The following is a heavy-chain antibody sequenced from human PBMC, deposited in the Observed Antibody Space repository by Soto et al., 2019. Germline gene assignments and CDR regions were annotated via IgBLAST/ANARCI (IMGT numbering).Heavy chain of an antibody. D-gene: IGHD2-15*01. CDR2: ISITGNYK. CDR3: ASRRLGYCTGGTCPEF. CDR1: GFTFSSFN. J-gene: IGHJ4*02. Sequence: EVQLVESGGGLVKPGGSPRLSCAASGFTFSSFNMDWVRQAPGKGLEWVSSISITGNYKYYADSLKGRFTISRDNAQNLLFLQMDSLRPEDTAVYYCASRRLGYCTGGTCPEFWGQGTLVTVTS. V-gene: IGHV3-21*01.